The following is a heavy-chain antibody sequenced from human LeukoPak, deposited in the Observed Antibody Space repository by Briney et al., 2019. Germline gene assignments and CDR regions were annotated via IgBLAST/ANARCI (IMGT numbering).Heavy chain of an antibody. CDR3: ARIMVAAASTGWFDP. V-gene: IGHV4-59*11. Sequence: SETLSLTCSVSGGSISNHYWSWIRQPPGKGLQWIGHSYYSGSTNYNPSLKSRVTISVDTSKNQFSLKLSSVTAADTAVYYCARIMVAAASTGWFDPWGQGTLVTVSS. CDR2: SYYSGST. D-gene: IGHD2-15*01. J-gene: IGHJ5*02. CDR1: GGSISNHY.